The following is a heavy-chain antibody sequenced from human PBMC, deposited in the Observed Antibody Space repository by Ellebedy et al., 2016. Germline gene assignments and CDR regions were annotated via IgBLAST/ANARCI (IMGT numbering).Heavy chain of an antibody. CDR1: GFTFSSYA. V-gene: IGHV3-53*04. Sequence: GESLKISCAASGFTFSSYAMSWVRQAPGRGLEWVSVIYSGGSTYYADSVKGRFTISRHNSKNTLYLQMNSLRAEDTAVYYCARVRGYYDPLDYWGQGTLVTVSS. D-gene: IGHD3-22*01. CDR3: ARVRGYYDPLDY. J-gene: IGHJ4*02. CDR2: IYSGGST.